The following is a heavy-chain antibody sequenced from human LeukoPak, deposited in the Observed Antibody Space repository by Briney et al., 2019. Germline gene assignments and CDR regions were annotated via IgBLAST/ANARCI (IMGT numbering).Heavy chain of an antibody. CDR1: GYSFTNYW. J-gene: IGHJ6*04. CDR2: IYPDDSDT. CDR3: ARAREYYAMDV. V-gene: IGHV5-51*01. Sequence: GEPLKISCKGSGYSFTNYWIGWVRQMPGKGLEWMGIIYPDDSDTRYNPSFQGQVTISADKSISTAYLQWSSLKASDTAMYYCARAREYYAMDVWGKGTTVTVSS.